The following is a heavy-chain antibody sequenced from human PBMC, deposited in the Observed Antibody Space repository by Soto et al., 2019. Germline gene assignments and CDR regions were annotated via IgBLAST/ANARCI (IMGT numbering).Heavy chain of an antibody. CDR1: GFTFSSYA. CDR2: ISGSGGNT. Sequence: GGSLRLSCAASGFTFSSYAMSWVRQAPGKGLEWVSAISGSGGNTYYADSVKGRSTISRDNSKNTLYLQMNSLRAEDTAVYYCAKSLVARPYDYWGQGTLVTVSS. J-gene: IGHJ4*02. D-gene: IGHD6-6*01. V-gene: IGHV3-23*01. CDR3: AKSLVARPYDY.